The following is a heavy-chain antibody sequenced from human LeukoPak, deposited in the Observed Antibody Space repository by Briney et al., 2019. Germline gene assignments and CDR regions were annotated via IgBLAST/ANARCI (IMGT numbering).Heavy chain of an antibody. Sequence: GGSLRLSCAASGFTFSSYGMHWVRQAPGKGLEWVAFIRFDESDKYYADSVKGRFTISRDNSKNTLYLQMNSLRAEDTAVYYCAKDKNALCSITCRSEFDFWGQGTLVTVSS. V-gene: IGHV3-30*02. CDR3: AKDKNALCSITCRSEFDF. D-gene: IGHD2-2*01. J-gene: IGHJ4*02. CDR2: IRFDESDK. CDR1: GFTFSSYG.